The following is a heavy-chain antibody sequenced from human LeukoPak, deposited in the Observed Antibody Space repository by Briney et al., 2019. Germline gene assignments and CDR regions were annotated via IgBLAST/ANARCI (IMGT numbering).Heavy chain of an antibody. J-gene: IGHJ6*03. CDR1: GFTFSSYS. CDR2: ISGSGGST. CDR3: AKVGSGYCSSTSCYNYYYYYYMDV. D-gene: IGHD2-2*01. V-gene: IGHV3-23*01. Sequence: QSGGSLRLSCAASGFTFSSYSMNWVRQAPGKGLGWVSAISGSGGSTYYADSVKGRFTISRDNSKNTLYLQMNSLRAEDTAVYYCAKVGSGYCSSTSCYNYYYYYYMDVWGKGTTVTVSS.